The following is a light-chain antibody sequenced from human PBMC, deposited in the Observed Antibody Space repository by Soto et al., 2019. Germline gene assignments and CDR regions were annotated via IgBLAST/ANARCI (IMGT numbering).Light chain of an antibody. CDR1: QGISTY. V-gene: IGKV1-9*01. CDR3: QQLNSYPLT. J-gene: IGKJ4*01. CDR2: GAS. Sequence: IQLTQSPSSLSASVGDRVTITCRASQGISTYLAWYQQKPGKAPNLLIYGASTLHSGVPSRFSGSGSGTDFTLSISSLQPEDFATYYCQQLNSYPLTFGGGTKVDIK.